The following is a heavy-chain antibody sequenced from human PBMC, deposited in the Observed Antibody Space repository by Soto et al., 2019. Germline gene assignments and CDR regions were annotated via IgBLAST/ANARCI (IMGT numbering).Heavy chain of an antibody. D-gene: IGHD4-17*01. CDR1: GGSISSYY. Sequence: QVQLQESGPGLVKPSETLSLTCTVSGGSISSYYWSWIRQPPGKGLEWIGYIYYSGSTNYNPSLKSRVTISVDTSKNQFSLKLSSVTAADTAVYYCARGRDDYGDYGDFEYWGQGTLVTVSS. CDR3: ARGRDDYGDYGDFEY. V-gene: IGHV4-59*01. J-gene: IGHJ4*02. CDR2: IYYSGST.